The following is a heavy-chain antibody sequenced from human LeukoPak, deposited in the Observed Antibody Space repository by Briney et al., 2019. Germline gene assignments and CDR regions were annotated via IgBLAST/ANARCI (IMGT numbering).Heavy chain of an antibody. V-gene: IGHV4-4*07. CDR1: GGPIRSNY. D-gene: IGHD3-10*01. CDR3: ARGFGSGTSPFDN. Sequence: SGTLSLTCTVSGGPIRSNYWSWIRQTGGKGLEWIGRIYVTDLINYNPSLKSRVTILVDMSKNQLSLNLTSVTAADTAIYYCARGFGSGTSPFDNWGRGTLVTVSS. J-gene: IGHJ4*02. CDR2: IYVTDLI.